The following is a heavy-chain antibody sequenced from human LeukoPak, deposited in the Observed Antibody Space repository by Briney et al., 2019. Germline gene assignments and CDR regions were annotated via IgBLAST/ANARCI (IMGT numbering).Heavy chain of an antibody. CDR1: GFTFSSYA. Sequence: EGSLRLSCAASGFTFSSYAMHWVRQAPGKGLEWVAVISYDGSNKYYADSVKGRFTISRDNSKNTLYLQMNSLRAEDTAVYYCARALTRCYYGSGTYVTLGYWGQGTLVTVSS. J-gene: IGHJ4*02. V-gene: IGHV3-30*04. CDR2: ISYDGSNK. D-gene: IGHD3-10*01. CDR3: ARALTRCYYGSGTYVTLGY.